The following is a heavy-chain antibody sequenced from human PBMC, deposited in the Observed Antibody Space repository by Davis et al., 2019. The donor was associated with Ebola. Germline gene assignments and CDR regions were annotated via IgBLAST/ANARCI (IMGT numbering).Heavy chain of an antibody. J-gene: IGHJ4*02. CDR3: AREGESLLLWFGDLDY. CDR2: IWYDGSNK. V-gene: IGHV3-33*01. D-gene: IGHD3-10*01. CDR1: GFTFSSNG. Sequence: PGGSLRLSCAASGFTFSSNGMHWVRQAPGKGLEWVAVIWYDGSNKYYADSVKGRFTISRDNSKNTLYLQMNSLRTEDTAVYYCAREGESLLLWFGDLDYWGQGTLVTVSS.